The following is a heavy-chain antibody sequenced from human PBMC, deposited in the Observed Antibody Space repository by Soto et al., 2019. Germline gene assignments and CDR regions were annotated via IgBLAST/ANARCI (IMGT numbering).Heavy chain of an antibody. J-gene: IGHJ3*01. CDR3: AHAFGGTSWPNDAFDV. D-gene: IGHD2-2*01. CDR1: GFSFSADGVG. CDR2: IYWDDDT. Sequence: QITLKESGPTLVKPKQTLTLTCIFSGFSFSADGVGVGWIRQPPGKALEWLALIYWDDDTRYSPSLKSRLTITKDTSKNQVVLTMTNMDPVDTGTYYCAHAFGGTSWPNDAFDVWGQGTVVTVSS. V-gene: IGHV2-5*02.